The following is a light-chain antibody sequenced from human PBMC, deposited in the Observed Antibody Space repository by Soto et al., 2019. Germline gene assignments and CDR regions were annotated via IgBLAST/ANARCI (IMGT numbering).Light chain of an antibody. CDR1: SSDVGGYNY. J-gene: IGLJ3*02. V-gene: IGLV2-11*01. CDR3: CSYAGSYTFVV. Sequence: QSALTQPASVSGSPGQSITISCTGTSSDVGGYNYVSWYQQHPDKAPKLMIYDVSKRPSGVPDRFSGSKSGNTASLTISGLQAEDEADYYCCSYAGSYTFVVFGGGTKLTVL. CDR2: DVS.